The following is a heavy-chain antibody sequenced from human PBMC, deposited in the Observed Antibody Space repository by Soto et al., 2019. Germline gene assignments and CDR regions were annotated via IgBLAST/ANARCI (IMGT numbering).Heavy chain of an antibody. CDR2: ISTYKKDT. D-gene: IGHD1-26*01. J-gene: IGHJ4*02. CDR3: ARSDSGSYRD. V-gene: IGHV1-18*01. CDR1: GYTFTNYG. Sequence: QVQLGQSVAEVKKPGASVKVSCKASGYTFTNYGITWVRQAPGQGLEWMGWISTYKKDTDYAQKLQGRVTMTTDTSTSTAYMELRSLGSDDTAVYYCARSDSGSYRDWGQGTLVIVSS.